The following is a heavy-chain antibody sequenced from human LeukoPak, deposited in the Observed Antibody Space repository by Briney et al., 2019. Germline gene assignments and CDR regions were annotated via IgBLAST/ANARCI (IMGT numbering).Heavy chain of an antibody. J-gene: IGHJ4*02. Sequence: PGGSLRLPCAASGFTLSNSGMHWVPRAPGKGLEWVAFIWTDGSNQEYGDSVKGRFTISRDISKNTLYLQMDTLRAEDTAMYYCATDRSWYTDYWGQGTLVTVS. D-gene: IGHD6-13*01. CDR3: ATDRSWYTDY. CDR2: IWTDGSNQ. CDR1: GFTLSNSG. V-gene: IGHV3-30*02.